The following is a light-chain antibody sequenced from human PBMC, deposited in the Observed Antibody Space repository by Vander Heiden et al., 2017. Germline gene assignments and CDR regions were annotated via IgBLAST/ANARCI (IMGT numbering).Light chain of an antibody. CDR3: QQSHSTSLT. CDR1: QSITTY. Sequence: MQMTQSPSSLSASVGDRVTITCRTSQSITTYLNWYQQKPGKAPKLLTYAASILQAGVPSRFSGSGSGTEFTLTISSLQPDDIATYYCQQSHSTSLTFGSGTKVDVK. J-gene: IGKJ3*01. V-gene: IGKV1-39*01. CDR2: AAS.